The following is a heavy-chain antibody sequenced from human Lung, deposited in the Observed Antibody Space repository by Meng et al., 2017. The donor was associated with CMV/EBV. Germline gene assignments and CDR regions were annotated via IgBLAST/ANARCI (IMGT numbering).Heavy chain of an antibody. CDR3: AKYSAVGERLYYFDY. CDR2: IGATAGGT. J-gene: IGHJ4*02. D-gene: IGHD2-21*01. CDR1: GLTFSSYG. Sequence: SCAASGLTFSSYGMSWVRQAPGKGLEWVSSIGATAGGTYYADSVKGRFTISRDNAKNTLYLQMNSLRAEDTAVYYCAKYSAVGERLYYFDYWGQGXLVTVSS. V-gene: IGHV3-23*01.